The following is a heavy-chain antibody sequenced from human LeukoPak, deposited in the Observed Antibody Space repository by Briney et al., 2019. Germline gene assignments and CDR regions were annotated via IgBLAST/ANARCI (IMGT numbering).Heavy chain of an antibody. CDR3: ARDHYHSSDY. D-gene: IGHD3-22*01. CDR2: IKQDGSEK. V-gene: IGHV3-7*01. J-gene: IGHJ4*02. Sequence: GSLRLSCAASGFTFGSYWMSWVRQAPGKGLEWVANIKQDGSEKYYVDSVKGRFAISRDSARNSLYLQMNSLRAEDTAIYYCARDHYHSSDYGGQGTLVTVSS. CDR1: GFTFGSYW.